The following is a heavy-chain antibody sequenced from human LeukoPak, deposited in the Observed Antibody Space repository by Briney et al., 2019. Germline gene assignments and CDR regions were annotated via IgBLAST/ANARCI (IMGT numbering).Heavy chain of an antibody. V-gene: IGHV3-48*01. J-gene: IGHJ4*02. CDR3: ARGWNWNYYFSDY. CDR2: ISSSSSTI. D-gene: IGHD1-7*01. Sequence: GGSLRLSCAASGFTFSSYGMHWVRQAPGKGLEWVSYISSSSSTIYYADSVKGRFTISRDNAKNSLYLQMNSLRAEDTAVYYCARGWNWNYYFSDYWGQGALVTVSS. CDR1: GFTFSSYG.